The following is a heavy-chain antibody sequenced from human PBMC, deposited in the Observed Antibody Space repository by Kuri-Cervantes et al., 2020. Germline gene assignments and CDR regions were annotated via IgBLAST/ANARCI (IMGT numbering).Heavy chain of an antibody. CDR2: TYYRSKWYN. CDR3: ARDGGYSYGYRGYFDY. Sequence: SQTLSLTCAISGDSVSNNRAVWNWIRQSPSRGLQWLGRTYYRSKWYNDYAVSVKSRITINPDTSQNQFSLKLSSVTAADTAVYYCARDGGYSYGYRGYFDYWGQGTLVTVSS. D-gene: IGHD5-18*01. V-gene: IGHV6-1*01. CDR1: GDSVSNNRAV. J-gene: IGHJ4*02.